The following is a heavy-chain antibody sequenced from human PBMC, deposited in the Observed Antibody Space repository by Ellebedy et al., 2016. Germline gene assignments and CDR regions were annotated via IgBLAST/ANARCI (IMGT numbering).Heavy chain of an antibody. CDR2: ISGSGGST. V-gene: IGHV3-23*01. D-gene: IGHD3-22*01. J-gene: IGHJ3*02. CDR3: ARLGTMIVGAQDAFDI. CDR1: GFTFSSYA. Sequence: GGSLRLSCAASGFTFSSYAMSWVRQAPGKGLEWVSAISGSGGSTYYADSVKGRFTISRDNSKNTLYLQMNSLRAEDTAVYYCARLGTMIVGAQDAFDIWGQGTMVTVSS.